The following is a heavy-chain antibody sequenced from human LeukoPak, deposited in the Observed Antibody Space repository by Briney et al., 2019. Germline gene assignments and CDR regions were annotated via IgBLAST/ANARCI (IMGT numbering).Heavy chain of an antibody. CDR1: GDSMKSHY. CDR2: IHHTVSG. CDR3: ARHGSDTYWGTYDV. V-gene: IGHV4-59*08. D-gene: IGHD1-26*01. J-gene: IGHJ3*01. Sequence: SETLSLTCTVSGDSMKSHYWTWLRQSPGQRLQSIGYIHHTVSGDRNPSLWSRVALSIDTSRRQFYLKLSSVTAADSAIYYCARHGSDTYWGTYDVWGQGTMVTVSS.